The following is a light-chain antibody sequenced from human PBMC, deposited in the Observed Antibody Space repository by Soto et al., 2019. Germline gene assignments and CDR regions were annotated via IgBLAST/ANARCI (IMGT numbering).Light chain of an antibody. CDR1: QSISTF. CDR2: AAS. J-gene: IGKJ1*01. CDR3: QQSFSSPWT. Sequence: DIQMTQSPSSLSASVGDRVTISCRASQSISTFLNWYQQKPGKAPKFLIYAASSLQSGVPSRFSGSGSGKDFSLSITSLHPEDFATYFCQQSFSSPWTFGQGTKVYIK. V-gene: IGKV1-39*01.